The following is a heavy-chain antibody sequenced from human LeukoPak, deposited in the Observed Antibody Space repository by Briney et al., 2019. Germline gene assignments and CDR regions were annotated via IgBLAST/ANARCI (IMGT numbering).Heavy chain of an antibody. Sequence: SETLSLTCTVAGGSISSSSYYWGWIRQPPGKGLEWIGSIYYSGSTYYNPSLKSRVTISVDTSKNQFSLKLSSVTAADTAVYYCARAYYDYIWGSCPGWFDPWGQGTLVTVSS. CDR3: ARAYYDYIWGSCPGWFDP. CDR1: GGSISSSSYY. J-gene: IGHJ5*02. D-gene: IGHD3-16*01. V-gene: IGHV4-39*01. CDR2: IYYSGST.